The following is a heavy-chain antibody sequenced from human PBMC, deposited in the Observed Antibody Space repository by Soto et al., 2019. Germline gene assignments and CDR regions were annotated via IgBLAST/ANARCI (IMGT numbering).Heavy chain of an antibody. CDR2: ISSSSSYI. CDR1: GFTFSSYS. J-gene: IGHJ3*02. V-gene: IGHV3-21*01. CDR3: AREARKWELLPGYAFDI. D-gene: IGHD1-26*01. Sequence: GGSLRLSCAASGFTFSSYSMNWVRQAPGKGLEWVSSISSSSSYIYYADSVKGRFTISRDNAKNSLYLQMNSLRAEDTAVYYCAREARKWELLPGYAFDIWGQGTMVTVSS.